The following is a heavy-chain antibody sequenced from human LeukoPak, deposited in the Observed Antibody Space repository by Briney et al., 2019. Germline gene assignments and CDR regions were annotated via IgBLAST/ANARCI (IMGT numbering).Heavy chain of an antibody. J-gene: IGHJ4*02. D-gene: IGHD1-1*01. CDR1: GGTFSSYA. CDR2: IIPILGIA. CDR3: ARVGLESRELDY. Sequence: ASVKVSCKASGGTFSSYAISWVRQAPGQGLEWMGRIIPILGIANYAQKFQGRVTITADKSTSTAYMELSSLRSEDTAVYYCARVGLESRELDYWGQGTLVTVSS. V-gene: IGHV1-69*04.